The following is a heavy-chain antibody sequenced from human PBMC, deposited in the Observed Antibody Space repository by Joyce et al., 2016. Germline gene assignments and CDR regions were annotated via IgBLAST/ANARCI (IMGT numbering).Heavy chain of an antibody. J-gene: IGHJ4*02. D-gene: IGHD3-16*01. CDR3: GGWRI. CDR2: IKSKANGETT. Sequence: LEWVGFIKSKANGETTGYGAPVKGRFTISRDDSKSIVYLQMNSLKSDDTAVYYCGGWRIWGRGTLVTVSS. V-gene: IGHV3-15*01.